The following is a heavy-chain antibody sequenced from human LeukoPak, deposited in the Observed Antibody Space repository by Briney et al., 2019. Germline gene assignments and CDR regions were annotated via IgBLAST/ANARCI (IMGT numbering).Heavy chain of an antibody. V-gene: IGHV1-2*02. CDR1: GYTFTGYY. Sequence: GASVKVSCMASGYTFTGYYMHWVRQAPGQGLEWMGWINPNSGGTNYAQKFQGRVTMTRDTSISTAYMELSRLRSDDTAVYYCRTDRYGDYGDYIDYWGQGTLVTVSS. CDR3: RTDRYGDYGDYIDY. D-gene: IGHD4-17*01. J-gene: IGHJ4*02. CDR2: INPNSGGT.